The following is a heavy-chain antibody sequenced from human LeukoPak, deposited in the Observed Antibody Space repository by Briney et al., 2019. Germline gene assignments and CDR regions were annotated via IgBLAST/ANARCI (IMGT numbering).Heavy chain of an antibody. Sequence: GSLRLSCAASGFTFSDYYMSWIRQAPGKGLEWVSYISSSGSTIYYADSVKGRFTISRDNAKNSLYLQMNSLRAKDTAVYYCARWAATDAFDIWGQGTMVTVSS. J-gene: IGHJ3*02. D-gene: IGHD6-25*01. CDR2: ISSSGSTI. V-gene: IGHV3-11*04. CDR1: GFTFSDYY. CDR3: ARWAATDAFDI.